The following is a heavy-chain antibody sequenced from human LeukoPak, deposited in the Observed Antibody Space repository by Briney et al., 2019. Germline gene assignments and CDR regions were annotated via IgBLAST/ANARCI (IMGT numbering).Heavy chain of an antibody. J-gene: IGHJ6*03. CDR3: ARDRYNYSYYYFMDV. CDR1: GGSISSYY. V-gene: IGHV4-59*01. CDR2: IYYSGST. D-gene: IGHD5-18*01. Sequence: SETLSLTCTVSGGSISSYYCSWMRQPPGKGLEWIGYIYYSGSTNYNPSLQSRVTISVDTSKNQFFLKLSSVTAADTAVYYCARDRYNYSYYYFMDVWGKGTTVTVSS.